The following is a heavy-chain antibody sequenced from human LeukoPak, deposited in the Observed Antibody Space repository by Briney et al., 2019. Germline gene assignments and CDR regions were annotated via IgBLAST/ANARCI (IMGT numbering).Heavy chain of an antibody. D-gene: IGHD1-14*01. CDR2: IYYSGST. CDR3: ATGRGGRGYYYYGMDV. J-gene: IGHJ6*02. CDR1: GGSISSGGYY. V-gene: IGHV4-31*03. Sequence: SETLSLTCTVSGGSISSGGYYWSWIRQHPGKGLEWIVYIYYSGSTYYNPSLKSRVTISVDTSKNQFSLKLSSVTAADTAVYYCATGRGGRGYYYYGMDVWGQGTTVTVSS.